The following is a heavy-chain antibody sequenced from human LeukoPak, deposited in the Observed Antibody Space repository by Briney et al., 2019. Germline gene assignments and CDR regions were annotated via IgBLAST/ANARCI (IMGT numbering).Heavy chain of an antibody. CDR1: GGAFISDG. V-gene: IGHV1-69*04. CDR3: ARVVAEGSFDP. CDR2: LITISRIP. J-gene: IGHJ5*02. Sequence: SVKVSCKASGGAFISDGISWVRQAPGQGLEWMGRLITISRIPNYAQKFKGRVTISADISTSTAYMELRSLRCEDTAVYYCARVVAEGSFDPWGQGTLVTVSS. D-gene: IGHD2-15*01.